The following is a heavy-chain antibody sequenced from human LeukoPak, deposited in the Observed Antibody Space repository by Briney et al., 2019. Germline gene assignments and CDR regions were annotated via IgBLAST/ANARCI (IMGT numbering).Heavy chain of an antibody. V-gene: IGHV4-39*01. D-gene: IGHD6-13*01. CDR2: IYSSGSA. CDR3: ARLSDYSSSSH. J-gene: IGHJ1*01. CDR1: GGSISSSSYY. Sequence: SETLSLTCTVSGGSISSSSYYWGWIRQPPGKGLEWIGSIYSSGSAYYNPSLKSRVTISVDTSKNQFSLKLSSVTSADTAVYYCARLSDYSSSSHWGQGTLVTVSS.